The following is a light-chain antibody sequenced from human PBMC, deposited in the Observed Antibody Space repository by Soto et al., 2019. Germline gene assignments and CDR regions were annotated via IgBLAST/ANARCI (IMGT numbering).Light chain of an antibody. Sequence: EIVMTQSPATLSVSPGERATLSCRASQSVNSNLAWYQQKPGQAPRLLIYGASTRPTGIPARFSGSGSGTEFTLTISSLQSEDFAVYYCQQYNNWPPLTFGQGTKLEIK. CDR2: GAS. CDR3: QQYNNWPPLT. J-gene: IGKJ2*01. V-gene: IGKV3-15*01. CDR1: QSVNSN.